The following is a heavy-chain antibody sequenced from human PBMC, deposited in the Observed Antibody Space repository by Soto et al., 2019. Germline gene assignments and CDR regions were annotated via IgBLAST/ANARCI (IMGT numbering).Heavy chain of an antibody. Sequence: QVQLQESGPGLVKPSETLSLTCTVSGGSISSYYWSWIRQPPGKGLEWIGYIYYSGSTNYNPSLKSRVTISVDTSKNHFSLKLSSVTAADTAVYYCARQGGSMMNWFDPWGQGTLVTVSS. V-gene: IGHV4-59*08. CDR1: GGSISSYY. J-gene: IGHJ5*02. CDR2: IYYSGST. CDR3: ARQGGSMMNWFDP. D-gene: IGHD2-15*01.